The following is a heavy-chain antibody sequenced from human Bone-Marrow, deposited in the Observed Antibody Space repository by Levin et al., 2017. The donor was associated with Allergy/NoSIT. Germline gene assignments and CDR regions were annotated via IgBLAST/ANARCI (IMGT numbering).Heavy chain of an antibody. J-gene: IGHJ4*02. CDR1: GFSINFFA. V-gene: IGHV3-23*01. D-gene: IGHD3-22*01. Sequence: GGSLRLSCSASGFSINFFAMTWVRQAPGKGLEWVSAISGSGSNTDYVDSVKGRFTVSRDNFNNTLYLQMNNLRGEDTAVYYCARDYDSSGYYLGYFDHWGQGILVTVSS. CDR2: ISGSGSNT. CDR3: ARDYDSSGYYLGYFDH.